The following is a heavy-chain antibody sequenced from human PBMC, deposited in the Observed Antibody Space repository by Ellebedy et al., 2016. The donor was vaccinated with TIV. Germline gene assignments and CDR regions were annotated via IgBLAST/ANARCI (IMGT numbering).Heavy chain of an antibody. CDR2: IYYSGST. D-gene: IGHD3-3*01. CDR3: ARVEVLRFFAARQYYFDY. J-gene: IGHJ4*02. CDR1: GGSISSGGYY. V-gene: IGHV4-31*03. Sequence: SETLSLXXTVSGGSISSGGYYWSWIRQHPGKGLEWIGYIYYSGSTYYNPSLKSRVTISVDTSKNQFSLKLSSVTAADTAVYYCARVEVLRFFAARQYYFDYWGQGTLVTVSS.